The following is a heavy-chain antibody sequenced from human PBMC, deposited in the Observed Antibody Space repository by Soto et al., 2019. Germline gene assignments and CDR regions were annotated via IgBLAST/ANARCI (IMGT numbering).Heavy chain of an antibody. Sequence: PGGSLRLSCAASGFIFTNYWMHWVRQVPGKGLVWVSRISVDGTTTNYADSVKGRITISRDNARTTLHLQMNSLRAEDTAVYYCARGRQQPHWGQGTLVTVSS. J-gene: IGHJ4*02. CDR1: GFIFTNYW. CDR2: ISVDGTTT. D-gene: IGHD5-18*01. CDR3: ARGRQQPH. V-gene: IGHV3-74*01.